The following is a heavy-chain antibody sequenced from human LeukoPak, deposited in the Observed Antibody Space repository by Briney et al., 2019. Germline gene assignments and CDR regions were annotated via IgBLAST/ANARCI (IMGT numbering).Heavy chain of an antibody. D-gene: IGHD2-15*01. CDR1: GGTFSSYA. CDR2: IIPIFGTA. V-gene: IGHV1-69*13. Sequence: SVKVSCKASGGTFSSYAISWVRQAPGQGLEWMGGIIPIFGTANYAQKFQGRVTITADESTSTAYVELSSLRSEDTAVYYCARSSSPRLHFDYWGQGTLVTVSS. CDR3: ARSSSPRLHFDY. J-gene: IGHJ4*02.